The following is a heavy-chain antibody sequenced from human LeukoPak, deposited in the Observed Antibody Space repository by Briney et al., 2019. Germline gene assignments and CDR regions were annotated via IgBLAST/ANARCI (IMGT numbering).Heavy chain of an antibody. V-gene: IGHV3-21*01. Sequence: PGGSLRLSCAASGFTFSSYSMNWVRQAPGKGLEWVSSISSSSSYIYYADSVKGRFTNSRDNAKNSLYLQMNSLRAEDTAVYYCARGGACSSTSCYRGLYNWFDPWGQGTLVTVSS. CDR2: ISSSSSYI. CDR1: GFTFSSYS. D-gene: IGHD2-2*02. CDR3: ARGGACSSTSCYRGLYNWFDP. J-gene: IGHJ5*02.